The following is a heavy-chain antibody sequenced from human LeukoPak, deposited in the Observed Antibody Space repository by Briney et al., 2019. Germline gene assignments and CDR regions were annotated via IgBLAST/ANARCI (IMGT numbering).Heavy chain of an antibody. CDR3: ARVKARSGSYSLDY. D-gene: IGHD1-26*01. Sequence: ASVKVSCRASGYTFTTYGISWVRQAPGQGLEWMGWISAHNGDTNYAQRLQGRVTMTTDTSTSTAYMELRSLRSDDTAVYYCARVKARSGSYSLDYWGQGTLVTVSS. V-gene: IGHV1-18*01. CDR1: GYTFTTYG. J-gene: IGHJ4*02. CDR2: ISAHNGDT.